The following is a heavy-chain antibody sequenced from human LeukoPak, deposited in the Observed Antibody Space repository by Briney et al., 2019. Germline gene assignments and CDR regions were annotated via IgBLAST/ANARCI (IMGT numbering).Heavy chain of an antibody. D-gene: IGHD3-9*01. CDR3: ARAILSDPKYYGMDV. CDR2: IYWSSSGT. V-gene: IGHV3-9*02. Sequence: PGRSLRLSCVVSGFNSEDHAMHWVRQAPGKGLEWVSGIYWSSSGTGYADSVKGRFTISKDNAKNSLSLQMNSLRAEDTAMYYCARAILSDPKYYGMDVWGQGTTVTVSS. CDR1: GFNSEDHA. J-gene: IGHJ6*02.